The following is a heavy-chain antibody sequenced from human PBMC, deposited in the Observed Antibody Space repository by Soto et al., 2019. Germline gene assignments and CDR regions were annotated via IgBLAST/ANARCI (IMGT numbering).Heavy chain of an antibody. CDR3: AATYYYDSSGFFDY. Sequence: ASVKVSCKASGGTFSSYAISWVRQAPGQGLEWVGGIIPIFGTANYAQKFQGRVTITADESTSTAYMELSSLRSEDTAVYYCAATYYYDSSGFFDYWGQGTLVTVSS. D-gene: IGHD3-22*01. CDR1: GGTFSSYA. V-gene: IGHV1-69*13. J-gene: IGHJ4*02. CDR2: IIPIFGTA.